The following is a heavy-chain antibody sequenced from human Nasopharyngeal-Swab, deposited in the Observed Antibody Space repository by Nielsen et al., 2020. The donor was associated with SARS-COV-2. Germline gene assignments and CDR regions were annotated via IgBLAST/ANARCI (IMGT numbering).Heavy chain of an antibody. D-gene: IGHD2-2*01. Sequence: ASVKVSCKASGYTFTSYVISWVRQAPGQGLEWMGWISAYNGNTNYAQKLQGRVTMTTDTSTSTAYMELRSLRSDDTAVYYCARSLVVVPAADNIAWFDPWGQGTLVTVSS. CDR1: GYTFTSYV. CDR3: ARSLVVVPAADNIAWFDP. J-gene: IGHJ5*02. CDR2: ISAYNGNT. V-gene: IGHV1-18*01.